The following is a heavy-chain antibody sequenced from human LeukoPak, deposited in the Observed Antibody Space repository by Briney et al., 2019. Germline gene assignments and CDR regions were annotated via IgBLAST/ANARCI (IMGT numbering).Heavy chain of an antibody. CDR3: ALRADDCGGDCYLDY. Sequence: QPGGSLRLSCAASGFTFSSYEMNWVRQAPGKGLEWVSYISSSGSTIYYADSVKGRFTISGDNAKNSLYLQMNSLRAEDTAVYYCALRADDCGGDCYLDYWGQGTLVTVSS. CDR2: ISSSGSTI. CDR1: GFTFSSYE. D-gene: IGHD2-21*02. J-gene: IGHJ4*02. V-gene: IGHV3-48*03.